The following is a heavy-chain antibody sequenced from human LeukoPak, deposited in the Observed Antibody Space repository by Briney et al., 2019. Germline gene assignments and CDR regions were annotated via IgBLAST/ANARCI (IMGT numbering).Heavy chain of an antibody. V-gene: IGHV4-39*02. CDR2: IYYSGST. D-gene: IGHD3-22*01. CDR1: GGSISSGDFS. CDR3: ARDSSDLLSDWFDP. J-gene: IGHJ5*02. Sequence: SETLSLTCTVSGGSISSGDFSWCWIRQPPGKGLEWIGSIYYSGSTYYNPSLKSRVTISVDTSKNQFSLKLSSVTAADTAVYYCARDSSDLLSDWFDPWGQGTLVTVSS.